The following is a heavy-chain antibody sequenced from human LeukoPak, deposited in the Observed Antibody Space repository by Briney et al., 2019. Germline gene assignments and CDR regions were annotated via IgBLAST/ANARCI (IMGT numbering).Heavy chain of an antibody. D-gene: IGHD6-19*01. J-gene: IGHJ4*02. Sequence: PSETLSLTCAVSGGSISSSYWWSWVRQPPGKGLEWIGEIYHSGSTHYSPSLKSRVTMSVDKSKNQFSLKLTSVTAADTAVYYCARRLRVAVAGYYFDYWGQGTLVTVSS. CDR1: GGSISSSYW. CDR3: ARRLRVAVAGYYFDY. V-gene: IGHV4-4*02. CDR2: IYHSGST.